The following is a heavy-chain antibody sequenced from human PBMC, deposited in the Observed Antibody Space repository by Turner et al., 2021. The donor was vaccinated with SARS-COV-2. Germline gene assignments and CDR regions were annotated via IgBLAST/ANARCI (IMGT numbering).Heavy chain of an antibody. J-gene: IGHJ4*02. CDR3: AKSYDSSGYYSARGGLFFDY. Sequence: VQRLEFGGGLLQPGGSLSLPCAAPGFPLGSYAMTWVRQAPGKGLEWVSAISGSGGRTYYADSVKGRFTISRDNSKNTLYLQMNSLRAEDTAVYYCAKSYDSSGYYSARGGLFFDYWGQGTLVTVSS. D-gene: IGHD3-22*01. CDR1: GFPLGSYA. V-gene: IGHV3-23*01. CDR2: ISGSGGRT.